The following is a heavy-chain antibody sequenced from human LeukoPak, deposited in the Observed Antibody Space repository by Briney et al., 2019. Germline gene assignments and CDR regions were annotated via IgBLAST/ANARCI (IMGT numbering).Heavy chain of an antibody. D-gene: IGHD2-2*01. V-gene: IGHV4-39*01. Sequence: SETLSLTCTVSGGSISSSSYYWGWIRQPPGKGLEWIGSIYYSGSTYFNPSLKSRVTISVDTSKNQFSLKLSSVTAADTAVYYCARGYCSSTSCYAGSNWFDPWGQGTLVTVSS. CDR1: GGSISSSSYY. J-gene: IGHJ5*02. CDR2: IYYSGST. CDR3: ARGYCSSTSCYAGSNWFDP.